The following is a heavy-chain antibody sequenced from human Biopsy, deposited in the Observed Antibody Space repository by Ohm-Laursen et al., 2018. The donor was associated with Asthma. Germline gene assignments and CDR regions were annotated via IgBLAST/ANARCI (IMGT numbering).Heavy chain of an antibody. CDR2: IFPDDSDT. V-gene: IGHV5-51*01. D-gene: IGHD3-10*01. Sequence: GESLRISCKTSGYIFTSYWIGWVRQMPGKGLEWMAIIFPDDSDTIYSPSFQGQVTISADKSISTVYLQWSSLKASDTAKYYCARLPYGSGSFFGFWGQGTQVTVAS. CDR3: ARLPYGSGSFFGF. J-gene: IGHJ4*02. CDR1: GYIFTSYW.